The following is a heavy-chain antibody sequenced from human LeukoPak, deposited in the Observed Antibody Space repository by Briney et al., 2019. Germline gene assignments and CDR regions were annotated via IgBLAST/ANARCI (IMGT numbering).Heavy chain of an antibody. V-gene: IGHV4-34*01. CDR1: GGSFSGYY. CDR2: INHSGST. CDR3: ASLTYE. Sequence: PSETLSLTCAVYGGSFSGYYWSWIRQPPGKGLEWIGEINHSGSTNYNPSLKSRVTISVDTSKNQFSLELSSVTAADTAVYYCASLTYEWGQGTLVTVSS. J-gene: IGHJ4*02. D-gene: IGHD5-12*01.